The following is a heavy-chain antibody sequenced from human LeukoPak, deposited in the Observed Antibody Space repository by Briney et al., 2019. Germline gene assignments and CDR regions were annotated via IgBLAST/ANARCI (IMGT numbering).Heavy chain of an antibody. D-gene: IGHD2-15*01. CDR1: GGTFSSYA. V-gene: IGHV1-69*06. CDR2: IIPIFGTA. CDR3: ARGVDIVAGGFDY. Sequence: ASVKVSCKASGGTFSSYAISWVRQAPGQGLEWMGGIIPIFGTANYAQKFQGRVTITADKSTSTAYMELSSPRSEDTAVYYCARGVDIVAGGFDYWGQGTLVTVSS. J-gene: IGHJ4*02.